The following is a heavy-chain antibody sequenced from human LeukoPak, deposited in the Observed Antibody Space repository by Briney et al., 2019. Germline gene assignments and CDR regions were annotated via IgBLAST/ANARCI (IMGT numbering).Heavy chain of an antibody. CDR2: ISSSSSYI. CDR3: ARGGYCSGGSCYSGAFDI. J-gene: IGHJ3*02. CDR1: GFTFSSYS. Sequence: GGSLRLSCAASGFTFSSYSMNWVRQAPGKGLEWVSSISSSSSYIYYADSVKGRFTISRDNAKNSLYLQMNSLRAEDTAVYYCARGGYCSGGSCYSGAFDIWGQGTMVTVSS. D-gene: IGHD2-15*01. V-gene: IGHV3-21*01.